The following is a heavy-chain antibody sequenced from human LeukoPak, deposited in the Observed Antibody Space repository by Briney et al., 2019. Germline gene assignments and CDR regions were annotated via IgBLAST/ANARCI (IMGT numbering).Heavy chain of an antibody. CDR3: ARVGYSGYDYDWFDP. V-gene: IGHV1-69*13. D-gene: IGHD5-12*01. Sequence: ASVKVSCKASGGTFSSYAISWVRQAPGQGLEWMGGIIPIFGTANYAQKLQGRVTTTADESTSTAYMELSSLRSEDTAVYYCARVGYSGYDYDWFDPWGQGTLVTVSS. CDR1: GGTFSSYA. J-gene: IGHJ5*02. CDR2: IIPIFGTA.